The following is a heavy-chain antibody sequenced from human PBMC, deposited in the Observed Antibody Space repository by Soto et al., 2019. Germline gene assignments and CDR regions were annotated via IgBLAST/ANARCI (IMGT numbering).Heavy chain of an antibody. Sequence: SETLSLTCAVSGTSISSTFWWTWVRQPPGKGLEWIGEVYHTGTTKYNPSLKNRVTISVGTSKNQFSLKLSSVTAADTAVYYCARSDGRYWGQGTLVTVSS. J-gene: IGHJ4*02. CDR3: ARSDGRY. V-gene: IGHV4-4*02. CDR1: GTSISSTFW. CDR2: VYHTGTT.